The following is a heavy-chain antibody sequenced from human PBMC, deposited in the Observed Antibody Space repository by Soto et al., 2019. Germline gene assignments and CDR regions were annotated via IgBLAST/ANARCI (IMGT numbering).Heavy chain of an antibody. V-gene: IGHV4-31*11. J-gene: IGHJ5*02. CDR1: GGSITSGAYY. CDR3: ARYYFDSSGYSNWFDP. CDR2: IHYSGRT. Sequence: PSETLSLTCAVSGGSITSGAYYWTWIRQHPGKGLEWIAYIHYSGRTYYNPSLKSRVTISVDTSNNQFSPKLSSVTAADTAVYYCARYYFDSSGYSNWFDPWGQGTLVTVSS. D-gene: IGHD3-22*01.